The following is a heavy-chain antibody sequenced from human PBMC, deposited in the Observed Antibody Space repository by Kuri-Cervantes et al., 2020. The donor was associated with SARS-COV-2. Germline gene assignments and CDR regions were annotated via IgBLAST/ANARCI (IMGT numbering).Heavy chain of an antibody. V-gene: IGHV1-69*13. J-gene: IGHJ4*02. D-gene: IGHD5-24*01. CDR3: VSRAVEGVDY. CDR2: IIPTFVAP. CDR1: GGSFHIYS. Sequence: SVKVSCKTSGGSFHIYSITWVRQAPGQGLEWMGGIIPTFVAPSYAQKFQGRVTITADDSKRTAYMELSSLRFEDTDIYYCVSRAVEGVDYWGQGPLVTVSS.